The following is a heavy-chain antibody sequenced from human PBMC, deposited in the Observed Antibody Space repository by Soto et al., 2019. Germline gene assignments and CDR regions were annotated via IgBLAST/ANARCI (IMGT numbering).Heavy chain of an antibody. CDR2: ISGSGGST. CDR3: ARDLGEPRLFDY. V-gene: IGHV3-23*01. J-gene: IGHJ4*02. Sequence: SVGSLRLSCAASGFTFSSYAMSWVRQAPGKGLEWVSAISGSGGSTYYADSVKGRFTISRDNSKNTLYLQMNSLRAEDTAVYYCARDLGEPRLFDYWGQGTLVTVSS. CDR1: GFTFSSYA. D-gene: IGHD3-16*01.